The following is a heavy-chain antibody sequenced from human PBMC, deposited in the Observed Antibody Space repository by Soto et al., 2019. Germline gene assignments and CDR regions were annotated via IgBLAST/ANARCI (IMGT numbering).Heavy chain of an antibody. J-gene: IGHJ4*02. CDR3: ARDQAPLFYDSSGYYYFDY. V-gene: IGHV1-69*13. Sequence: ASVKVSCKASGGTFSSYAISRVRQAPGQGLEWMGGIIPIFGTANYAQKFQGRVTITADESTSTAYMELSSLRSEDTAVYYCARDQAPLFYDSSGYYYFDYLGQGTLVTVSS. CDR2: IIPIFGTA. D-gene: IGHD3-22*01. CDR1: GGTFSSYA.